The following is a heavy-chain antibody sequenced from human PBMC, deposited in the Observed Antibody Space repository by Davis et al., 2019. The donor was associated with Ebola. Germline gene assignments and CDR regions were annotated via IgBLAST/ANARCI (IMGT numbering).Heavy chain of an antibody. CDR1: GYTFTSYY. V-gene: IGHV1-46*01. CDR3: ARVSSSWYYFDY. J-gene: IGHJ4*02. Sequence: ASVKVSCKASGYTFTSYYMHWVRQAPGQGLEWMGIINPSGGSTSYAQTFQGRVTMTRDTSTSTVYMELSSLRSEDTAVYYCARVSSSWYYFDYWGQGTLVTVSS. CDR2: INPSGGST. D-gene: IGHD6-13*01.